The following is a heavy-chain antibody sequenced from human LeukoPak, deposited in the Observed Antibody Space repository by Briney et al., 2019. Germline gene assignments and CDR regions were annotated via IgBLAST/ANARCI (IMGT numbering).Heavy chain of an antibody. V-gene: IGHV1-69*06. CDR3: ARTPYPSTIFGVVTFNWFDP. Sequence: SVKVSCKASGGTFSSYAISWVRQAPGQGLEWMGGIIPIFGTANYAQKFQGRVTITADKSTSTAYMELSSLRSEDTAVYYCARTPYPSTIFGVVTFNWFDPWGQGTLVTVSS. D-gene: IGHD3-3*01. J-gene: IGHJ5*02. CDR1: GGTFSSYA. CDR2: IIPIFGTA.